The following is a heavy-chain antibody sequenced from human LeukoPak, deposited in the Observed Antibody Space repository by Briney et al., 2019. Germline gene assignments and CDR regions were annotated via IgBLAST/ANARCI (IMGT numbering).Heavy chain of an antibody. J-gene: IGHJ4*02. CDR2: IKYDGSKT. Sequence: GGSLRLSCAGYGFTFRTYALHWVRQAPGKGLEWVAAIKYDGSKTHYADSVKGRFTISRDNSKDTLYLQMNSLRAEDAAVYYCARDGITPPGIFNFDYWGQGTLVTVSS. D-gene: IGHD2-21*01. CDR1: GFTFRTYA. CDR3: ARDGITPPGIFNFDY. V-gene: IGHV3-30-3*01.